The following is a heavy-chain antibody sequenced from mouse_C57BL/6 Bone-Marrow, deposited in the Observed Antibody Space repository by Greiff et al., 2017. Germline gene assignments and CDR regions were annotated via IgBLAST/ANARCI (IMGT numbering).Heavy chain of an antibody. Sequence: QVQLKQPGAELVKPGASVTMSCKASGYTFTSYWITWVKQWPGQGLEWIGDLYPGSGSTNYNDKFKSKATLTVDTSSSTAYMQLSSLTSEDSAVYYCARPYDSNYWYFDVWGTGTTVTVSS. J-gene: IGHJ1*03. CDR3: ARPYDSNYWYFDV. CDR2: LYPGSGST. CDR1: GYTFTSYW. D-gene: IGHD2-5*01. V-gene: IGHV1-55*01.